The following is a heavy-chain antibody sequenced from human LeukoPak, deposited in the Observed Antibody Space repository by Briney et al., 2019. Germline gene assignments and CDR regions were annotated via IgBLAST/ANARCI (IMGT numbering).Heavy chain of an antibody. V-gene: IGHV3-11*01. D-gene: IGHD3-16*01. CDR1: GFSFSDYY. CDR2: ITTSGSST. CDR3: TRERRGSYYAFAS. Sequence: GGSLRLSCAGSGFSFSDYYMSWVRQAPGKGLEWISYITTSGSSTKYADSVKGRFTISRDNAKNSVVLQMNSLRAEDTAVYYCTRERRGSYYAFASWGQGTRVSVSS. J-gene: IGHJ5*02.